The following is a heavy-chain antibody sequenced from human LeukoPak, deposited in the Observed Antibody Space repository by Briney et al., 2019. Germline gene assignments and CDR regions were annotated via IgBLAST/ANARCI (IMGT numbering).Heavy chain of an antibody. CDR3: AKDRDYSRSGASVDY. CDR2: ISWNSRSI. V-gene: IGHV3-9*01. D-gene: IGHD6-6*01. CDR1: GFIFDDYA. J-gene: IGHJ4*02. Sequence: PGGSLRLSCAASGFIFDDYAMHWVRQAPGKGLEWVSGISWNSRSIGYADSVEGRFTISRDNAKNSLYLQMNSLRAEDTALYYCAKDRDYSRSGASVDYWGQGTLVTVSS.